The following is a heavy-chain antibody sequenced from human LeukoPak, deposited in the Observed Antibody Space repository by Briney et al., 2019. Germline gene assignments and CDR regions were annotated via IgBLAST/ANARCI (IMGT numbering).Heavy chain of an antibody. CDR2: INPNSGGT. V-gene: IGHV1-2*06. Sequence: ASVKVSCKASGYTFTGYYMHWVRQAPGQGLEWMGRINPNSGGTNYAQKFQGRVTMTRDTSISTAYMELSRLRSDDTAAYYCARDDGHSQYSGYDLSDYWGQGTLVTVSS. D-gene: IGHD5-12*01. CDR1: GYTFTGYY. CDR3: ARDDGHSQYSGYDLSDY. J-gene: IGHJ4*02.